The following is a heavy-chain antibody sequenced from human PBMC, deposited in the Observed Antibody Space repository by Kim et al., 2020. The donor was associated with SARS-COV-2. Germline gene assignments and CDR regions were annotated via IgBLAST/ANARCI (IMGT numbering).Heavy chain of an antibody. CDR1: GFTFDDYA. CDR3: TKDIESSPYSTFDY. D-gene: IGHD3-22*01. CDR2: ICWNSGSI. J-gene: IGHJ4*02. V-gene: IGHV3-9*01. Sequence: GGSLRLSCAASGFTFDDYAMHWVRQAPGKGLEWVSGICWNSGSIGYADSVEGRFTISRDNAKNSLYLQMNSLRADDTAFYYCTKDIESSPYSTFDYWGQGTLGTVSS.